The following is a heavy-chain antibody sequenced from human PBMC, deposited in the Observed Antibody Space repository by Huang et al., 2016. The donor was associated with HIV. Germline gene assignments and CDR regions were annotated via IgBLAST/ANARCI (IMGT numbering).Heavy chain of an antibody. J-gene: IGHJ1*01. CDR3: GRFSYYSDSTISQYLQL. D-gene: IGHD3-22*01. V-gene: IGHV4-30-4*08. CDR2: IYYSGST. CDR1: GGSISSGGYY. Sequence: QVHLQESGPGLVKPSQTLSLTCTVSGGSISSGGYYWTWIRQPPGKGLEWIGYIYYSGSTDYNPSLKSRVAISVDTSKNQFSLKVTSMTAADTAVYYCGRFSYYSDSTISQYLQLWGQGALVTVSS.